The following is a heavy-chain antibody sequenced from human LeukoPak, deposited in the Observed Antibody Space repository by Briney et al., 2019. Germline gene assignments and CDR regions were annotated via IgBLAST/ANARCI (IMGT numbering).Heavy chain of an antibody. Sequence: SETLSLTCAIYGGSFSTYYWSWIRQPPGKGLEWIGDINHTGSTTYNPSLKSRVTMSVDTSKNQFSLKLSSVTAADTAVYYCARAIVASGLIYFDYWGQGTLVTVSS. CDR3: ARAIVASGLIYFDY. CDR1: GGSFSTYY. J-gene: IGHJ4*02. D-gene: IGHD5-12*01. CDR2: INHTGST. V-gene: IGHV4-34*01.